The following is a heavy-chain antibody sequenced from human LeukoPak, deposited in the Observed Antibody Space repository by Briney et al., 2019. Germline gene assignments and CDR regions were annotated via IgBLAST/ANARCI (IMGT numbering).Heavy chain of an antibody. V-gene: IGHV3-7*01. CDR3: ARDADWNYGGDWFDP. Sequence: GGSLRLSCAASGFTFSSYWMSWVRQAPGKGLEWVANIKQDGSEKYYVDSVKGRFTISRDNAKNSLYLQMNSLRAEDTAVYYCARDADWNYGGDWFDPWGQGTLVTVSS. CDR1: GFTFSSYW. CDR2: IKQDGSEK. J-gene: IGHJ5*02. D-gene: IGHD1-7*01.